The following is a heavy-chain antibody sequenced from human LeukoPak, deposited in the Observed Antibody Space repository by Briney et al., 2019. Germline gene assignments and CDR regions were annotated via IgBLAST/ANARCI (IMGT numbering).Heavy chain of an antibody. V-gene: IGHV3-21*01. J-gene: IGHJ4*02. CDR2: ISSSSSYI. CDR3: ARRTYYYDSSGYCDFDY. D-gene: IGHD3-22*01. Sequence: GGSLRLSCAASGFTFSSYSMNWVRQAPGKGLEWVSSISSSSSYIYYADSVKGRFTISRDNAKNSLYLQMNSLRVEDTAVYYCARRTYYYDSSGYCDFDYWGQGTLVTVSS. CDR1: GFTFSSYS.